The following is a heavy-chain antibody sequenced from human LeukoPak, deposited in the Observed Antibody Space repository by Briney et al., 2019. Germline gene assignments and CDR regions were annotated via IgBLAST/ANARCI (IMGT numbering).Heavy chain of an antibody. J-gene: IGHJ4*02. CDR3: ARDKRRGYSYGIDY. CDR1: GGSFSGYY. V-gene: IGHV4-34*01. Sequence: PSETLSLTCAVYGGSFSGYYWSWIRQPPGKGLEWIGEINHNGSTNYNPSLKSRVTISVDTSKNQFSLKLSSVTAADTAVYYCARDKRRGYSYGIDYWGQGTLVTVSS. CDR2: INHNGST. D-gene: IGHD5-18*01.